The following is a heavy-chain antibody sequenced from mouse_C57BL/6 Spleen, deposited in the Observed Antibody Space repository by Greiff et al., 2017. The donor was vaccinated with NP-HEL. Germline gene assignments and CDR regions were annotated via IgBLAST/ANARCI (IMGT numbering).Heavy chain of an antibody. Sequence: QVQLQQPGAELVKPGASVKLSCKASGYTFTSYWMQWVKQRPGQGLEWIGEIDPSDSYTNYNQKFKGKATLTVDTSSSTAYMQLSSLTSEDSAVYYCARSGLYAMDYWGQGTSVTVSS. D-gene: IGHD3-1*01. J-gene: IGHJ4*01. CDR3: ARSGLYAMDY. V-gene: IGHV1-50*01. CDR1: GYTFTSYW. CDR2: IDPSDSYT.